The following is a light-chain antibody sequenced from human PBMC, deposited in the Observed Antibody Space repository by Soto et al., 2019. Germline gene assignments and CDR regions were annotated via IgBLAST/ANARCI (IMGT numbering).Light chain of an antibody. CDR1: STDVGGYNY. V-gene: IGLV2-11*01. CDR2: DVS. Sequence: QSGLTQPRSVSGSPGQSVTISCTGTSTDVGGYNYVSWYQQHPGKAPKVMIYDVSKRPSGVPDRFSGSKSGNTASLTISGLQAEDEADYYCCSYGGYYNYVFGTATKVTV. J-gene: IGLJ1*01. CDR3: CSYGGYYNYV.